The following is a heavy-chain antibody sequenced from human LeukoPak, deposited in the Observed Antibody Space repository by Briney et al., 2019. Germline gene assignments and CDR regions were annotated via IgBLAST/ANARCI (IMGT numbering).Heavy chain of an antibody. D-gene: IGHD3-22*01. CDR3: ARAHPYYYDSSGPDDY. CDR1: GYTFTGYD. V-gene: IGHV1-8*01. J-gene: IGHJ4*02. Sequence: ASVTVSCKASGYTFTGYDINWVRQATGQGLEWMGWMNPNSGNTGYAQKFQGRVTMTRNTSISTAYMELSSLRSEDTAVYYCARAHPYYYDSSGPDDYWGQGTLVTVSS. CDR2: MNPNSGNT.